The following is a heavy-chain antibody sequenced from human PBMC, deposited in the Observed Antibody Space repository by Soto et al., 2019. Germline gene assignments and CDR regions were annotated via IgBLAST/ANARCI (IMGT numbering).Heavy chain of an antibody. CDR1: GFTFSDYY. V-gene: IGHV3-11*01. CDR2: ITSSGSTI. Sequence: GGSLRLSCAASGFTFSDYYMSWIRQAPGKGLEWISYITSSGSTIYYADSVKGRFTISRDNAKNSLYLQMYSLRAEDTAVYYCASPRRGIRFFDYWGQGTLVTVSS. CDR3: ASPRRGIRFFDY. J-gene: IGHJ4*02. D-gene: IGHD3-16*01.